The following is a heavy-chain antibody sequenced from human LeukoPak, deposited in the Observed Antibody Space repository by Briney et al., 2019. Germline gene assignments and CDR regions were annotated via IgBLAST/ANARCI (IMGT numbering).Heavy chain of an antibody. CDR3: TRVQAGRSGLMDV. J-gene: IGHJ6*02. Sequence: GGSLRLYCAASGFSLSGYWMHWVRQAPGKGLVWVSRISPEGSGTTYADSVKGRFTISRDNAKNTLYLQMNSLRDEDAAVYHCTRVQAGRSGLMDVWGRGTTVTVSS. CDR1: GFSLSGYW. D-gene: IGHD2-8*02. V-gene: IGHV3-74*01. CDR2: ISPEGSGT.